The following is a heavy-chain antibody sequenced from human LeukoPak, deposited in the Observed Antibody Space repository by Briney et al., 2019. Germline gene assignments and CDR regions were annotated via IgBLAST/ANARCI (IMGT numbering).Heavy chain of an antibody. CDR2: ISAYNGNT. D-gene: IGHD6-13*01. CDR1: GYTFTGYG. J-gene: IGHJ6*04. CDR3: ARNRWGQQLVGWDRYYYYGMDV. V-gene: IGHV1-18*04. Sequence: GASVKVSCKASGYTFTGYGISWVRQAPGQGLEWMGWISAYNGNTNYAQKLQGRVTMTTDTSTSTAYMELRSLRSDDTAVYYCARNRWGQQLVGWDRYYYYGMDVWGKGTTVTVSS.